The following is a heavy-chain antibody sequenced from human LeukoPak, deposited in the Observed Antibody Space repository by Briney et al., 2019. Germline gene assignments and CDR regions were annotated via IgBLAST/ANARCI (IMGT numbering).Heavy chain of an antibody. J-gene: IGHJ4*02. CDR3: ARDWAYYDVLTGPRTFDY. D-gene: IGHD3-9*01. Sequence: ASVKVSCKASGGTFSSYAISWVRQAPGQGLEWMGRIIPILGIANYAQKFQGRVTITADKSTSTAYMELSSLRSEDTAVYYCARDWAYYDVLTGPRTFDYWGQGTLVTVSS. CDR1: GGTFSSYA. V-gene: IGHV1-69*04. CDR2: IIPILGIA.